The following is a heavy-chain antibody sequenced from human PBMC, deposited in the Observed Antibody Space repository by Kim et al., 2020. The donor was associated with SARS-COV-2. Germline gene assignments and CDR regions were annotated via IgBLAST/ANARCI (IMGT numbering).Heavy chain of an antibody. CDR3: ARDMGFWSGYYYYYGMDV. D-gene: IGHD3-3*01. J-gene: IGHJ6*02. V-gene: IGHV3-7*03. CDR2: IKQDGSEK. CDR1: GFTFSSYW. Sequence: GGSLRLSCAASGFTFSSYWMSWVRQAPGKGLEWVANIKQDGSEKYYVDSVKGRFTISRDNAKNSLYLQMNSLRAEDTAVYYCARDMGFWSGYYYYYGMDVWGQGTTVTVSS.